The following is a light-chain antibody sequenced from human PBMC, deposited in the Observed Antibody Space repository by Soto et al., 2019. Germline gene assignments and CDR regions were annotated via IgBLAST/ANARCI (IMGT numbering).Light chain of an antibody. CDR1: QSIVGW. V-gene: IGKV1-5*03. Sequence: DIQMTQSPSTLSASVGDRVTITCRASQSIVGWLAWYQQKPGKAPKLLINKASSLESGVPSRFSGSGSGTEFTLTISSLQPDDFATYYCQQYNSYPWTFGQGTKVDI. J-gene: IGKJ1*01. CDR2: KAS. CDR3: QQYNSYPWT.